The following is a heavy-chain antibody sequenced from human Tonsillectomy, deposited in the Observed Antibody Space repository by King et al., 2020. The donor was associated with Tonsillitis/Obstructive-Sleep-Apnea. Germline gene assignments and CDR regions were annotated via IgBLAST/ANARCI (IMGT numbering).Heavy chain of an antibody. CDR2: IYPDDSDT. CDR3: ARSCTSNNCFGYYFDY. V-gene: IGHV5-51*01. CDR1: GYSFTNYW. Sequence: QLVQSGAEVKKPGESLKISCKGSGYSFTNYWIGWVRQMPGKGLEWMGLIYPDDSDTRYSPSFQGQVTISADKSTSTAYLQWSSLKASDTAMYYCARSCTSNNCFGYYFDYWGQGTLVTVSS. J-gene: IGHJ4*02. D-gene: IGHD2-2*01.